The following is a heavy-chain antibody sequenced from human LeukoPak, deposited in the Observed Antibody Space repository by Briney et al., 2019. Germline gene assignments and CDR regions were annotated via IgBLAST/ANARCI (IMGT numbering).Heavy chain of an antibody. J-gene: IGHJ3*02. Sequence: GESLKISCKGSGYSFTSYWIGWVRQMPGKGLEWMGIVYPGDSDTRYRTSFQGQVTISADKSISTAYLQWSSLKASDTAMYYCARPRTGWSRDAFDIWGQGTMVTVSS. D-gene: IGHD1-1*01. CDR2: VYPGDSDT. CDR3: ARPRTGWSRDAFDI. V-gene: IGHV5-51*01. CDR1: GYSFTSYW.